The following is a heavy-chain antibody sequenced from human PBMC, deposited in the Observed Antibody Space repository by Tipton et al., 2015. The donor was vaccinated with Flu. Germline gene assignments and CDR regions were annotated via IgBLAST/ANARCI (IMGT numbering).Heavy chain of an antibody. CDR1: GFTFSSYG. Sequence: SLRLSCAASGFTFSSYGMHWVRQAPGKGLEWVAFIRYDGSNKYYADSVKGRFTTSRDNSKNTLYLQMNSLRAEDTAVYYCAKVLDTYYYDSSGYSRSPFDYWGQGTLVTVSS. CDR3: AKVLDTYYYDSSGYSRSPFDY. D-gene: IGHD3-22*01. J-gene: IGHJ4*02. CDR2: IRYDGSNK. V-gene: IGHV3-30*02.